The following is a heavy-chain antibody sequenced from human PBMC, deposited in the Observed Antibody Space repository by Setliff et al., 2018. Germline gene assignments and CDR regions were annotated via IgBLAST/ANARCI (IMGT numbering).Heavy chain of an antibody. J-gene: IGHJ6*03. CDR2: IYTSGGT. CDR1: GDSMNDNH. Sequence: PSETLSLTCNVSGDSMNDNHWTWIRQPPGKGLEWIGYIYTSGGTNYNPSLKSRVTISVDTSKNQFSLKMSSMTAADTAVYYCARAPPNRYSGSYEYFYMDVWGKGTTVTVSS. CDR3: ARAPPNRYSGSYEYFYMDV. V-gene: IGHV4-4*09. D-gene: IGHD1-26*01.